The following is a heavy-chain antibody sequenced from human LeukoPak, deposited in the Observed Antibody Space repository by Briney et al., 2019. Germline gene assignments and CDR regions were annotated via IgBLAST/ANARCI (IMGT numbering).Heavy chain of an antibody. Sequence: ASVKVSCKASGYTFTGYYMHWVRQAPGQGLEWMGWINPNSGGTNYAQKLQGRVTMTTDTSTSTAYMELRSLRSDDTAVYYCARKILGWNYGWFDPWGQGTLVTVSS. CDR3: ARKILGWNYGWFDP. V-gene: IGHV1-2*02. J-gene: IGHJ5*02. D-gene: IGHD1-7*01. CDR2: INPNSGGT. CDR1: GYTFTGYY.